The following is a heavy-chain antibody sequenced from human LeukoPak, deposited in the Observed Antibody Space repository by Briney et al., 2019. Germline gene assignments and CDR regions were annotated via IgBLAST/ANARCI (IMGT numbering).Heavy chain of an antibody. J-gene: IGHJ4*02. D-gene: IGHD3-22*01. V-gene: IGHV4-4*07. Sequence: PSETLSLTCTVSGGCISSYYWSWIRQPAGKELGWIGRIYTSGSTNYNPSLKSRVTMSVDTSKNQFSLKLSSVTAADTAVYYCARETYYYDSSGYSVNDYWGQGTLVTVSS. CDR3: ARETYYYDSSGYSVNDY. CDR2: IYTSGST. CDR1: GGCISSYY.